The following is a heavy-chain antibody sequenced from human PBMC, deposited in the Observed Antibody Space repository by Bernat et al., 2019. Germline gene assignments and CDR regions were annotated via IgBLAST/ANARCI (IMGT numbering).Heavy chain of an antibody. CDR2: ISYDGSNK. CDR1: GFTFSTYA. D-gene: IGHD6-13*01. CDR3: ARVVSVRSSWDGIDF. V-gene: IGHV3-30*01. J-gene: IGHJ3*01. Sequence: QVYLVESGGGVVQPGRSLRLSCAASGFTFSTYAVHWVRQAPGKGLECVALISYDGSNKYYDDSVKGRFTISRDNSKNTLYLQMNSLRAEDTAVYYCARVVSVRSSWDGIDFWGQGTMVTVSS.